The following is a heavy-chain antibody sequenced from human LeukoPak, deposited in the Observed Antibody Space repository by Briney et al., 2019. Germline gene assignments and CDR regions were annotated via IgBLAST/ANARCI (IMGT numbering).Heavy chain of an antibody. V-gene: IGHV1-2*02. CDR3: ARDPSSGSYSIY. Sequence: ASVKVSCKASGGTFSSYAISWVRQAPGQGLEWMGWINPNSGGTNYAQKFQGRVTMTRDTSISTAYMELSRLRSDDTAVYYCARDPSSGSYSIYWGQGTLVTVSS. J-gene: IGHJ4*02. CDR1: GGTFSSYA. CDR2: INPNSGGT. D-gene: IGHD1-26*01.